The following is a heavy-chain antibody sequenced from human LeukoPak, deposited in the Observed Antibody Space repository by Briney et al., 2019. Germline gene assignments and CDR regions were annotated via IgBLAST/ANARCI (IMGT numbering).Heavy chain of an antibody. CDR1: GYSFTSYW. CDR3: ARQRFDGDYYFDY. J-gene: IGHJ4*02. Sequence: GGSLKISCKGSGYSFTSYWIAWVRQVPGKGLEWMGIIYPGDSDTRYSPSFQGQVTISADKSISTAYLQWSSLKASDTAMYYCARQRFDGDYYFDYWGQGTLVTVSS. CDR2: IYPGDSDT. D-gene: IGHD2-21*01. V-gene: IGHV5-51*01.